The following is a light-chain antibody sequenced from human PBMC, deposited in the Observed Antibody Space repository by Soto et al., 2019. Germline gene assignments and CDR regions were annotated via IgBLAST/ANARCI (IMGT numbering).Light chain of an antibody. CDR3: SSYTNSGTVL. CDR1: SSDVGGYDY. Sequence: QSALTQPASVSGSPGQSITISCTGTSSDVGGYDYVSWYQQYAGKAPKLTIYNVRNRPSGVSNRFSGSKSGNTASLTISGLQPEYEADYFCSSYTNSGTVLFGGGTKVTVL. CDR2: NVR. J-gene: IGLJ2*01. V-gene: IGLV2-14*01.